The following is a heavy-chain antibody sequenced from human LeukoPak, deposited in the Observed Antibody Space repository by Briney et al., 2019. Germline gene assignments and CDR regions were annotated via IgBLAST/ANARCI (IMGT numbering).Heavy chain of an antibody. V-gene: IGHV4-4*07. D-gene: IGHD2-8*01. J-gene: IGHJ5*02. CDR3: ARGGSTNGNNWLDP. CDR2: VYTSVTT. Sequence: PSETLCLTCTDSSGSISSSWWNWIRKPAEKGLEWIGRVYTSVTTNYNPSLKSRVTVSIDTSRSQFSLKLTSVTAADTAVYYCARGGSTNGNNWLDPWGQGTLVTASS. CDR1: SGSISSSW.